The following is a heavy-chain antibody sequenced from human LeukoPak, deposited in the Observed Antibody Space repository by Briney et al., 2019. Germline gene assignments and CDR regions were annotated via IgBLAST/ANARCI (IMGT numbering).Heavy chain of an antibody. CDR1: GFTFSSYS. Sequence: GGSLRHSCAASGFTFSSYSMNSVCQAPGKGLEWVSSISSSSSYIYYADSVKGRFTISRDNAKSSLYLQMNSLGAEGTAVYYCAREVDWGQGTLVTVSS. CDR2: ISSSSSYI. V-gene: IGHV3-21*01. J-gene: IGHJ4*02. CDR3: AREVD.